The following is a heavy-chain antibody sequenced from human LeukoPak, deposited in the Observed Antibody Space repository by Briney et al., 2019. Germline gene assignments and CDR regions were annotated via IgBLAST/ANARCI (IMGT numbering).Heavy chain of an antibody. CDR2: ISYDGSNK. CDR3: AKGPLIEVAGTTWDH. D-gene: IGHD6-19*01. J-gene: IGHJ4*02. CDR1: GFTFSSYG. V-gene: IGHV3-30*18. Sequence: GRSLRLSCAASGFTFSSYGMHWVRQAPGKGLEWVAVISYDGSNKYYADSVKGRFTISRDNSKNTLYLQMNSLRAEDTAVYYCAKGPLIEVAGTTWDHWGQGTLVTVSS.